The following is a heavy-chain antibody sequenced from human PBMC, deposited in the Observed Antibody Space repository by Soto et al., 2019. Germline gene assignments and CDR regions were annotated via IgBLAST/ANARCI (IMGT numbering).Heavy chain of an antibody. CDR2: IYYSGST. Sequence: QLQLQESGPGLVKPSETLSLTCTVSGGSISSSSYYWGWIRQPPGKGLEWTGSIYYSGSTYYNPSLKSRVTISVDTSKNQFSLKLSSVTAADTAVYYCADTYYDFWSGSLLYMDVWGKGTTVTVSS. D-gene: IGHD3-3*01. J-gene: IGHJ6*03. V-gene: IGHV4-39*01. CDR3: ADTYYDFWSGSLLYMDV. CDR1: GGSISSSSYY.